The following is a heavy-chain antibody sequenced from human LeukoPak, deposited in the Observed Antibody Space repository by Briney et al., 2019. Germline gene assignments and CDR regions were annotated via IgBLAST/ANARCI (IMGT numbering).Heavy chain of an antibody. CDR2: ISYDGSSK. CDR1: KFTFSTYD. V-gene: IGHV3-30*18. J-gene: IGHJ4*02. CDR3: AKGPDSSGYYSLDY. D-gene: IGHD3-22*01. Sequence: QPGRSLRLSCAASKFTFSTYDMHRLRQAPGQGLVWVAVISYDGSSKYYADSVKGRFTISRDNSKNTLYVQMNSLRTEDTAIYYCAKGPDSSGYYSLDYWGQGTLVTVSS.